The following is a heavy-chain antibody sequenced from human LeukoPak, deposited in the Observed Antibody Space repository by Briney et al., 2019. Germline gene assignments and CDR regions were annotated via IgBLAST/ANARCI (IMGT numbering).Heavy chain of an antibody. CDR3: VRAYDY. Sequence: SETLSLTCAVYGGSFSGSNWSWIRRPPGKGLEWIGEIYNSESTIYNPSLKSRVTISVDTSKNLLSLNLNSVTAADTAVYYCVRAYDYWGQGTLVTVSS. V-gene: IGHV4-34*01. CDR1: GGSFSGSN. J-gene: IGHJ4*02. CDR2: IYNSEST.